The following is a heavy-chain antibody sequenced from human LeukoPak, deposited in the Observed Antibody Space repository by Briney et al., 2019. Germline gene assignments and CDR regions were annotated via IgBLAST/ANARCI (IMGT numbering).Heavy chain of an antibody. D-gene: IGHD6-13*01. CDR3: AREGRGAAAGMDY. CDR2: IYYSGST. J-gene: IGHJ4*02. CDR1: GGSISSYY. V-gene: IGHV4-59*01. Sequence: SETLSLTCTVSGGSISSYYWSWIRQPPGKGLKWIGYIYYSGSTNYHPSLKSRVTRSVDTSKNQFSLNLSSVTAADTAVYYCAREGRGAAAGMDYWGQGTLVTVSS.